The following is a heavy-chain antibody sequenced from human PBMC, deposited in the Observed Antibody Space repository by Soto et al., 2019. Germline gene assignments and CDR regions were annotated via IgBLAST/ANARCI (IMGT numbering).Heavy chain of an antibody. CDR2: VHYSGST. Sequence: PSETLSLTCSFSGGSIXSNSYYLGWIRQPPGKGLEWIATVHYSGSTYYTPSLKNRVTISADTSNNQFSLRLNSVTAADTAVYYCARQHYYDSSGYYTWNWGQGTLVTVSS. CDR3: ARQHYYDSSGYYTWN. CDR1: GGSIXSNSYY. J-gene: IGHJ4*02. D-gene: IGHD3-22*01. V-gene: IGHV4-39*01.